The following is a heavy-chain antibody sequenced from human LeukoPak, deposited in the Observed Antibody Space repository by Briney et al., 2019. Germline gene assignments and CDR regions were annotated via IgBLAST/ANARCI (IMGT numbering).Heavy chain of an antibody. J-gene: IGHJ6*02. CDR1: GFTFSSYA. V-gene: IGHV3-30-3*01. D-gene: IGHD2-2*01. Sequence: QPGRSLRLSCAASGFTFSSYAMHWVRQAPGKGLEWVAVISYDGNNKYYRDSVKGRFTISRDNSKNTLHLQMNSQRAEDTAVYYCAREWDCSSTSCSYYYYGMDFWGRGRTVSVSS. CDR2: ISYDGNNK. CDR3: AREWDCSSTSCSYYYYGMDF.